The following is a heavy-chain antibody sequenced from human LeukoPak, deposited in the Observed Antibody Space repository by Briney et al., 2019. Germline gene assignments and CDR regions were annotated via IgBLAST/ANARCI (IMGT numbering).Heavy chain of an antibody. Sequence: SETLSLTCTVSGGSISSYYWSWTRQPPGKGLEWIGYIYYSGSTNYNPSLKSRVTISVDTSKNQFSLKLSSVTAADTAVYYCASTNDLYYYDSSGYPLAFDIWGQGTMVTVSS. CDR3: ASTNDLYYYDSSGYPLAFDI. CDR2: IYYSGST. V-gene: IGHV4-59*08. CDR1: GGSISSYY. J-gene: IGHJ3*02. D-gene: IGHD3-22*01.